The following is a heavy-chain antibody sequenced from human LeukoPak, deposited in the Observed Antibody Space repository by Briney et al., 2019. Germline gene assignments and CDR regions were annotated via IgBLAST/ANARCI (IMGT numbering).Heavy chain of an antibody. CDR2: ISYDGSNK. CDR3: ARDPGYYYGMDV. CDR1: GFTFSSYA. V-gene: IGHV3-30*04. Sequence: PGGSLRLSCAASGFTFSSYAMHWVRQAPGKGLEWVAVISYDGSNKYYADSVKGRFTISRDNSKNTLYLQMNSLRAEDTAVYYRARDPGYYYGMDVWGQGTTVTVSS. J-gene: IGHJ6*02.